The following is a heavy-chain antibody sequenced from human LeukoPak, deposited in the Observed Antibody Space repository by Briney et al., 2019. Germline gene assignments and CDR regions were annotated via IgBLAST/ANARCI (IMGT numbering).Heavy chain of an antibody. Sequence: ASVKLSCKASGYTFTSYYMHWVRQAPGPGLWWMGIIYPSGGSTSYAQKFQGRVTMTRATSTSTVYMELSSLRSEDTAVYYCATLGATLDYWGQGTLVTVSS. CDR2: IYPSGGST. V-gene: IGHV1-46*03. J-gene: IGHJ4*02. CDR1: GYTFTSYY. CDR3: ATLGATLDY. D-gene: IGHD1-26*01.